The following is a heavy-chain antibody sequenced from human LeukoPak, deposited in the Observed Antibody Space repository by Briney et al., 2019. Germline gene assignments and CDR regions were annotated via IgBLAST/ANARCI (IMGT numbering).Heavy chain of an antibody. CDR2: ISAYNGNT. Sequence: ASVKVSCKASGYTFTSYGICWVRQAPGQGLEWMGWISAYNGNTNYAQKLQGRVTMTTDTSTSTAYMELRSLRSDDTAVYYCARLYYDSSGYSNYFDYWGQGTLVTVSS. J-gene: IGHJ4*02. CDR3: ARLYYDSSGYSNYFDY. CDR1: GYTFTSYG. V-gene: IGHV1-18*01. D-gene: IGHD3-22*01.